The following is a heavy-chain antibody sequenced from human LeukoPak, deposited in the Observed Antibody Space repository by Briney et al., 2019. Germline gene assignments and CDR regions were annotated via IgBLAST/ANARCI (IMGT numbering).Heavy chain of an antibody. CDR2: ISAYTGNT. CDR1: GYDFISYG. V-gene: IGHV1-18*01. Sequence: ASVKVSCKASGYDFISYGVDWVRQAPGQGLEWMGWISAYTGNTNYAQELQGRVAMTTDTSTSTAYMELRSLRSDDTAVYYCARDSRYKQWLAHFDYWGQGTLVTVSS. CDR3: ARDSRYKQWLAHFDY. D-gene: IGHD6-19*01. J-gene: IGHJ4*02.